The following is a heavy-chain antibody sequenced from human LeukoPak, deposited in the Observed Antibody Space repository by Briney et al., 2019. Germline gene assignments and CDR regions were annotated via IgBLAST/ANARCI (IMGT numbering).Heavy chain of an antibody. J-gene: IGHJ4*02. V-gene: IGHV1-2*06. D-gene: IGHD4-17*01. CDR3: ARVRLLTSVTFIDY. CDR2: INPNTGGT. CDR1: GYTFTDYY. Sequence: ASVKVSCKASGYTFTDYYMQWLRQAPGQGLEWMGRINPNTGGTNYGQKFQGRVTMTRDTSIRTVYLEMSGLRSDDTAVYYCARVRLLTSVTFIDYWGQGTLVTVSS.